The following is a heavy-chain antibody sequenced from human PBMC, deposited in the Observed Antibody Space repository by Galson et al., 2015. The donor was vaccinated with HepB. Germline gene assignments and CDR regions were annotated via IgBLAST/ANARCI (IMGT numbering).Heavy chain of an antibody. CDR2: IDPSDSYT. Sequence: QSGAEVKKPGESLRISCKGSGYSFTSYWISWVRQMPGKGLEWMGRIDPSDSYTNYSPSFQGHVTISADKSISTAYLQWSSLKASDTAMYYCARHGRTTVTPNLPCDYWGQGTLVTVSS. V-gene: IGHV5-10-1*01. CDR3: ARHGRTTVTPNLPCDY. J-gene: IGHJ4*02. CDR1: GYSFTSYW. D-gene: IGHD4-17*01.